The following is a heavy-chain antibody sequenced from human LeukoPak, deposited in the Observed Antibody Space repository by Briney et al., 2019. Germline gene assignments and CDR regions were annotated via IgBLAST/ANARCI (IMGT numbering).Heavy chain of an antibody. D-gene: IGHD3-22*01. CDR3: ARDPYLRYYYGSSGYLDY. Sequence: ASVEVSCKASGGTFSSYAISWVRQAPGQGLEWMGRIIPILGIANYAQKFQGRVTITADKSTSTAYMELSSLRSEDTAVYYCARDPYLRYYYGSSGYLDYWGQGTLVTVSS. CDR1: GGTFSSYA. V-gene: IGHV1-69*04. J-gene: IGHJ4*02. CDR2: IIPILGIA.